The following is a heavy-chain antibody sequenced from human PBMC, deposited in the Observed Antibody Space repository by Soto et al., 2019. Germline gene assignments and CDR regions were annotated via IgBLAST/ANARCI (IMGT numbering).Heavy chain of an antibody. Sequence: GASVKVSCKAPGYTFTSYGISWVRQAPGQGLEWMGWISAYNGNTNYAQKLQGRVTMTTDTSTSTAYMELRSLRSDDTAVYYCARGVTIFGVVIEIQYWFDPWGQGTLVTVSS. CDR2: ISAYNGNT. CDR3: ARGVTIFGVVIEIQYWFDP. V-gene: IGHV1-18*01. J-gene: IGHJ5*02. D-gene: IGHD3-3*01. CDR1: GYTFTSYG.